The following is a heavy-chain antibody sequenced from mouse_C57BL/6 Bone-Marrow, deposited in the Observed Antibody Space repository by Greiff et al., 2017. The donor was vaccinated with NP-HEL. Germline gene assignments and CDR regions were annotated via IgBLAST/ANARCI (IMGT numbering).Heavy chain of an antibody. CDR1: GYTFTSYW. Sequence: QVQLQQPGAELVKPGASVKLSCKASGYTFTSYWMQWVKQRPGQGLEWIGEIDPSDSYTNYNQKFKGKATLTVDTSSSTAYMQLSSLTSEDSAGYYCASIYDYGSSPWFAYWGQGTLVTVSA. J-gene: IGHJ3*01. V-gene: IGHV1-50*01. CDR3: ASIYDYGSSPWFAY. CDR2: IDPSDSYT. D-gene: IGHD1-1*01.